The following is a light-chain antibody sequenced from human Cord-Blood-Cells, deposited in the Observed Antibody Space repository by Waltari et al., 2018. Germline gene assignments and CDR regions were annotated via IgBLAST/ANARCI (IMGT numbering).Light chain of an antibody. CDR3: CSYAGSYTWV. CDR1: SSAVVGYNN. V-gene: IGLV2-11*01. CDR2: DVS. Sequence: QSALTQPRPVSGSPGQSATISRPETSSAVVGYNNVSWYQQHPGKAPRLMIYDVSKRPSGVPDRFSGSKSGNTASLTISGLQAEDEADYYCCSYAGSYTWVFGGGTKLTVL. J-gene: IGLJ3*02.